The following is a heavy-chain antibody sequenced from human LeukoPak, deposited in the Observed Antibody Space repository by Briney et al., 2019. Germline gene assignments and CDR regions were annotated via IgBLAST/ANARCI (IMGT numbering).Heavy chain of an antibody. V-gene: IGHV3-7*03. CDR1: GFTFSNFW. CDR2: IKVDGSEK. D-gene: IGHD1-1*01. J-gene: IGHJ4*02. CDR3: ARKTGTTGEAFDY. Sequence: GGSLRLSCAASGFTFSNFWMSWVRQAPGKGLEWVANIKVDGSEKYYVDSVKGRFTISRDNAENSLNLQMNSLRAEDTAVYYCARKTGTTGEAFDYWGQGTLVTVSS.